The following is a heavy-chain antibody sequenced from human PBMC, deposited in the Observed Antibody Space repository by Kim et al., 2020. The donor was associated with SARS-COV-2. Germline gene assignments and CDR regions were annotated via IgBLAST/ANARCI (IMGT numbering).Heavy chain of an antibody. D-gene: IGHD6-19*01. V-gene: IGHV4-34*01. CDR1: GGSFSGYY. J-gene: IGHJ4*02. CDR2: INHSGST. CDR3: ARTGRQWLVLKQEYYFDY. Sequence: SETLSLTCAVYGGSFSGYYWSWIRQPPGKGLEWIGEINHSGSTNYNPSLKSRVTISVDTSKNQFSLKLSSVTAADTAVYYCARTGRQWLVLKQEYYFDYWGQGTLVTVSS.